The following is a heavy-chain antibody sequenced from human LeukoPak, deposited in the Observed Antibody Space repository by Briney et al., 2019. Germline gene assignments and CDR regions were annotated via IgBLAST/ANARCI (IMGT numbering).Heavy chain of an antibody. CDR3: ARGDYNDSAGYLDH. CDR2: IYYNGIT. D-gene: IGHD3-22*01. CDR1: GGSIFGGDYY. J-gene: IGHJ5*02. Sequence: SETLSLTCTVSGGSIFGGDYYWNWIRQPPWKGLEWIGYIYYNGITYYNPSLESRVTISVDTSKNQFSLKVSSVTAADTAAYYSARGDYNDSAGYLDHWGQGTLVPVSS. V-gene: IGHV4-30-4*01.